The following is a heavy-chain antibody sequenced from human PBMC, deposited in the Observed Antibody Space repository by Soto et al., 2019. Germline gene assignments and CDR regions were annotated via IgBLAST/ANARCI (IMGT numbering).Heavy chain of an antibody. V-gene: IGHV1-58*02. J-gene: IGHJ6*03. Sequence: ASVKVSCKASGFTFTSSAMQWVRQARGQRLEWIGWIVVGSGNTNYAQKFQERVTITRDMSTSTAYMELSSLRSEDTAVYYCAADKGFREYCRGGSCLYYYYYMDVWGKGTTVNVSS. CDR1: GFTFTSSA. CDR3: AADKGFREYCRGGSCLYYYYYMDV. CDR2: IVVGSGNT. D-gene: IGHD2-15*01.